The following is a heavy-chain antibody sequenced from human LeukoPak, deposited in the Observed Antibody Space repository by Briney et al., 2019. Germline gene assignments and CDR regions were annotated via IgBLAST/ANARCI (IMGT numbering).Heavy chain of an antibody. CDR2: ISGSGGST. J-gene: IGHJ4*02. CDR1: GFTFSSYA. CDR3: AKDSNPPVAADFDY. D-gene: IGHD6-19*01. V-gene: IGHV3-23*01. Sequence: GGSLRLSCAASGFTFSSYAMSWVRQAPGKGLEWVSAISGSGGSTHYADSVKGRFTISRDNSKNTLYLQMNSLRAEDTAVYYCAKDSNPPVAADFDYWGQGTLVTVSS.